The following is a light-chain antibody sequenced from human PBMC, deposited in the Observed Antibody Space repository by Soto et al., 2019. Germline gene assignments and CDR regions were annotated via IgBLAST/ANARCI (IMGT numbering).Light chain of an antibody. Sequence: EIVLTQSPGTLSVSPGERVTLSCRASQSVSSDLAWYQQKPGQAPRLLIYGASTRATDIAARFSGSGSGTEFTLTISSPQSEDFAVYYCHQYNNWPPYTFGQGTKLEIK. V-gene: IGKV3-15*01. CDR3: HQYNNWPPYT. CDR2: GAS. J-gene: IGKJ2*01. CDR1: QSVSSD.